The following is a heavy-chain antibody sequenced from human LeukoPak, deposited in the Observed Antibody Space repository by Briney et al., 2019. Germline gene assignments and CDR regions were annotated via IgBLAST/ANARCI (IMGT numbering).Heavy chain of an antibody. CDR3: AKGPNESSNYLFEY. Sequence: PGGSLRLSCAASGFIFSNYAMSWVRQVPGKGLEWVSLISGSGTSPYYAGSVKGRFIISRDNSKNTLYLQMNSLGAEDTALYYCAKGPNESSNYLFEYWGQGTLVTVSS. CDR1: GFIFSNYA. CDR2: ISGSGTSP. D-gene: IGHD4-11*01. J-gene: IGHJ4*02. V-gene: IGHV3-23*01.